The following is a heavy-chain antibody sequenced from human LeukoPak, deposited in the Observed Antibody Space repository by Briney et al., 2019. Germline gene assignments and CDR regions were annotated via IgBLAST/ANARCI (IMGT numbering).Heavy chain of an antibody. Sequence: PSETLSLTCAVYGFSFSGYYWSWIRQPPGKGLKWIGEINHSGSTNYNPSLKSRVTISVDTSKNQFSLKLSSVTAADTAVYYCARGKVAKGYYYYYGMDVWGKGTPVTVSS. J-gene: IGHJ6*04. CDR3: ARGKVAKGYYYYYGMDV. CDR1: GFSFSGYY. CDR2: INHSGST. V-gene: IGHV4-34*01. D-gene: IGHD5-12*01.